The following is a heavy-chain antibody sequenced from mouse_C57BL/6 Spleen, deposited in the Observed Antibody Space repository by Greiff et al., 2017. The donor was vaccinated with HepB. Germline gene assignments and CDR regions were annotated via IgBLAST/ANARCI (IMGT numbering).Heavy chain of an antibody. D-gene: IGHD4-1*01. V-gene: IGHV1-54*01. CDR2: INPGSGGT. Sequence: VQLQQSGAELVRPGTSVKVSCKASGYAFTNYLIEWVKQRPGQGLEWIGVINPGSGGTNYNEKFKGKATLTADKSSSTAYMQLSSLTSEDSAVYFCARSANWEYYFDYWGQSTTLTVSS. CDR3: ARSANWEYYFDY. CDR1: GYAFTNYL. J-gene: IGHJ2*01.